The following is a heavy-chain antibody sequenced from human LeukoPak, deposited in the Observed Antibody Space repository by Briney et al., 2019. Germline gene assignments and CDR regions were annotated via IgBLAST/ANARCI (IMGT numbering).Heavy chain of an antibody. J-gene: IGHJ6*03. CDR2: IYSGGST. CDR1: GFTVGSNY. Sequence: GGSLRLSCAASGFTVGSNYMSWVRQAPGKGLEWVSVIYSGGSTYYADSVKGRFTISRDNSKNTLYLQMNSLRAEDTAVYYCLDNWNYGGFYMDVWGKGTTVTVSS. D-gene: IGHD1-7*01. CDR3: LDNWNYGGFYMDV. V-gene: IGHV3-53*01.